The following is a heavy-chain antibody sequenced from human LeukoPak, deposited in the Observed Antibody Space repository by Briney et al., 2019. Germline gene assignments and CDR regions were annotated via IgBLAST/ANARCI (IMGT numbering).Heavy chain of an antibody. Sequence: VKXXCXASGYSFTNYAINWLRQAPGQGPEWMGWINTNTGNPTYAQGFTGRFVFSLDTSVSTAYLQISSLKAEDAAVYYCARALAGNWFDPWGQGTLVTVSS. CDR2: INTNTGNP. J-gene: IGHJ5*02. CDR1: GYSFTNYA. CDR3: ARALAGNWFDP. V-gene: IGHV7-4-1*02. D-gene: IGHD1-14*01.